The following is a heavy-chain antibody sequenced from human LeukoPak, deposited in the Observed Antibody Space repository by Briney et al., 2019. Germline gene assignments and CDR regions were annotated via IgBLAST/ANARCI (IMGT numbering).Heavy chain of an antibody. CDR2: IYYSGCT. Sequence: SETLSLTCTVSGGSISSSSYYWAWIRQPPGKGLEWIGSIYYSGCTYYNPSLKRRFTISVDTSKNQFSLKLSSVTAADMAVYYCARRGAIFGVVVFDYWGQGTPGTVSS. CDR1: GGSISSSSYY. D-gene: IGHD3-3*01. J-gene: IGHJ4*02. CDR3: ARRGAIFGVVVFDY. V-gene: IGHV4-39*01.